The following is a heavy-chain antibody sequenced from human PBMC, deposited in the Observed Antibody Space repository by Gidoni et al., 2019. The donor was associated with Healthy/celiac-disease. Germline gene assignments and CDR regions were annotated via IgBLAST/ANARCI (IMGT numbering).Heavy chain of an antibody. Sequence: EVQLVESGGGLVKPGGSLRLSCAASGFTFSSYSMNWVRQAPGKGLEWVSSISSSSSYIYYAASVKGRFTISRDNAKNSLYLQMNSLRAEDTAVYYCARAATAGGWYERVYWFDPWGQGTLVTVSS. CDR2: ISSSSSYI. V-gene: IGHV3-21*01. CDR1: GFTFSSYS. CDR3: ARAATAGGWYERVYWFDP. D-gene: IGHD6-19*01. J-gene: IGHJ5*02.